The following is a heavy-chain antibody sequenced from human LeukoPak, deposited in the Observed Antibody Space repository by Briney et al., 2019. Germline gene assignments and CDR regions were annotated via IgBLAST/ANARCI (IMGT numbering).Heavy chain of an antibody. D-gene: IGHD5-12*01. J-gene: IGHJ6*03. Sequence: PGGSLRLACAASGFTFDDYAMHWDRQAPGKVLEWVSGISWNSGSIGYADSVKGRFTISRDNAKNSLYLQMNSLRAEDMALYYCAKNGGYDLQGYYMDVWGKGTTVTVSS. V-gene: IGHV3-9*03. CDR3: AKNGGYDLQGYYMDV. CDR1: GFTFDDYA. CDR2: ISWNSGSI.